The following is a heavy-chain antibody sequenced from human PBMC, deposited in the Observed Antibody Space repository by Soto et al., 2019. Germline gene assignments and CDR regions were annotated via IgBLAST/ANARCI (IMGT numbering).Heavy chain of an antibody. Sequence: SETLSITCSVSVSSFTSFYYYWSWIRHPPGNCLEWIGYIYYSWSTYYNPSLKSRLTISVDTSKNQFSLKLTSVTAADTAVYYCARDRNSYDSSASYLYFGYWGQGTLVTVSS. CDR3: ARDRNSYDSSASYLYFGY. V-gene: IGHV4-30-4*01. J-gene: IGHJ4*02. CDR1: VSSFTSFYYY. D-gene: IGHD3-22*01. CDR2: IYYSWST.